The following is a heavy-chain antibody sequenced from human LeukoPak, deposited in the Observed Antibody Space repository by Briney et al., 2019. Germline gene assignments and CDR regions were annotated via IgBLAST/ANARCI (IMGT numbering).Heavy chain of an antibody. Sequence: PGGSLRLSCAVSGITLSNNGMRWVRQAPGKGLEWVAGISGSGGSTNYADSVKGRFTISRDNPKNTLYLQMNSLRVEDTAVYFCAKRGVVIRVILVGFHKEAYYFDSWGQGARVTVSS. J-gene: IGHJ4*02. D-gene: IGHD3-22*01. V-gene: IGHV3-23*01. CDR1: GITLSNNG. CDR2: ISGSGGST. CDR3: AKRGVVIRVILVGFHKEAYYFDS.